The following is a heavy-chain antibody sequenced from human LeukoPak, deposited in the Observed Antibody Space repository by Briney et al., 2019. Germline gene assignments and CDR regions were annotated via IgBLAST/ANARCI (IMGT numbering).Heavy chain of an antibody. D-gene: IGHD5-18*01. J-gene: IGHJ6*03. V-gene: IGHV3-53*01. Sequence: PGGSLRLSCAASGFTVSSNYMSWVRQAPGKGMEWVSVIYSGGSTYYADSVKGRFTISIDNSKNTLYLQMNSLRAEDTAVYYCARFGYTYGYYYYYMDVWGKGTTVTVSS. CDR2: IYSGGST. CDR3: ARFGYTYGYYYYYMDV. CDR1: GFTVSSNY.